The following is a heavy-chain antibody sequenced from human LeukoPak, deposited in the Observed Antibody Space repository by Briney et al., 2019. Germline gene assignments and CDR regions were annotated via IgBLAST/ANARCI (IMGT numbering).Heavy chain of an antibody. Sequence: SVKVSCKASGGTFSSYAISWVRQAPGQGLEWMGGIIPIFGTANYAQKFQGRVTITADESTTTAYMELSSLRLEDTAVYYCARGGTSNWQWFGPWGQGTLVTVSS. CDR3: ARGGTSNWQWFGP. CDR1: GGTFSSYA. D-gene: IGHD6-13*01. V-gene: IGHV1-69*13. CDR2: IIPIFGTA. J-gene: IGHJ5*02.